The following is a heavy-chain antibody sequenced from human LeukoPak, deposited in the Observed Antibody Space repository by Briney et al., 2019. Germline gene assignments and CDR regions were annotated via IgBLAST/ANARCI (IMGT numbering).Heavy chain of an antibody. D-gene: IGHD6-19*01. CDR1: GYSFTTYY. CDR2: INPNSGGT. J-gene: IGHJ4*02. V-gene: IGHV1-2*02. CDR3: ARLRAVAGRMGFDY. Sequence: ASVKVSCKASGYSFTTYYIHWVQPAHGQGLEWMGWINPNSGGTEYAEKFQGRVTMTRDTSISTAYMELSSLRSDDTAVYYCARLRAVAGRMGFDYWGQGTLVTVSS.